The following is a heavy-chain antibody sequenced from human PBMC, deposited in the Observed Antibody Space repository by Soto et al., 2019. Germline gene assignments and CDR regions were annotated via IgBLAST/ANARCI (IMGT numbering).Heavy chain of an antibody. J-gene: IGHJ6*02. CDR3: AGGGVRGVITRTRDYYGMDV. CDR2: IYPGDSDT. V-gene: IGHV5-51*01. Sequence: GESLKISCKGSGYSVTSYWSGWVRQMPGKGLEWMGIIYPGDSDTRYSPSFQGQVTISADKSISTAYLQWSSLKASDTAMYYCAGGGVRGVITRTRDYYGMDVWGQGTTVTVS. D-gene: IGHD3-10*01. CDR1: GYSVTSYW.